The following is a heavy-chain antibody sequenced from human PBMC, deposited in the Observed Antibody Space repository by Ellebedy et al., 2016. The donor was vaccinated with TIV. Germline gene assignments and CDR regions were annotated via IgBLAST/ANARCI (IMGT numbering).Heavy chain of an antibody. V-gene: IGHV2-5*01. CDR3: IYRSAAYDYHGLDV. D-gene: IGHD3-3*01. J-gene: IGHJ6*02. Sequence: SGPTLVKPTQTLTLTCTFSGFSLTTSGVGVGWIRQPPGKALEWLAVIYWNDDRRYSPSLRTRLTITKETSKNQVVLTVTNMDPEDTATYYCIYRSAAYDYHGLDVWGQGTAVTVSS. CDR1: GFSLTTSGVG. CDR2: IYWNDDR.